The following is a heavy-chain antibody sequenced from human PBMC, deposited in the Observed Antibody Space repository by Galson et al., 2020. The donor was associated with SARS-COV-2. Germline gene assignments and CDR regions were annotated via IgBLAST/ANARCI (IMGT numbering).Heavy chain of an antibody. V-gene: IGHV1-18*01. CDR2: ISAYNGNT. J-gene: IGHJ6*02. CDR3: ARGPYYDILTCYLTYYYGMGV. CDR1: GYTFTSYG. D-gene: IGHD3-9*01. Sequence: GESLKISCKASGYTFTSYGISWVRQAPGQGLEWMGWISAYNGNTNYAQKLQGRVTMTTDTSTSTAYMELRSLRSDDTAVYYWARGPYYDILTCYLTYYYGMGVWGQGTTVTVSS.